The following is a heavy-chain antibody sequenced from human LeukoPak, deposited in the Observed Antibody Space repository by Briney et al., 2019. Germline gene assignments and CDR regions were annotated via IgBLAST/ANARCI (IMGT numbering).Heavy chain of an antibody. CDR2: ISSSGSTI. D-gene: IGHD3-22*01. CDR1: GFTFSSYE. V-gene: IGHV3-48*03. CDR3: ARVRDSSGYYRGYYDY. Sequence: GGSLRLSCAASGFTFSSYEMNWVRQAPGKGLEWVSYISSSGSTIRYADSVKGRFPISRDNAKNSLYLQMNSLRAEDTAVYYCARVRDSSGYYRGYYDYWGQGTLVTVSS. J-gene: IGHJ4*02.